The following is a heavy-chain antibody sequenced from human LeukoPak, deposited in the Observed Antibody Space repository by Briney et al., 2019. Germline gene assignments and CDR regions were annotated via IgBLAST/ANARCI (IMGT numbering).Heavy chain of an antibody. CDR3: ARGVRGSGY. CDR2: MNPNTGNT. J-gene: IGHJ4*02. CDR1: GYTITSYD. Sequence: ASVKVSCKASGYTITSYDINWVRQATGQGLEWMGWMNPNTGNTGYAQKFQGRITITRDISINTAYMELSSLRSEDTAVYYCARGVRGSGYWGQGTLVTVSS. V-gene: IGHV1-8*02. D-gene: IGHD3-10*01.